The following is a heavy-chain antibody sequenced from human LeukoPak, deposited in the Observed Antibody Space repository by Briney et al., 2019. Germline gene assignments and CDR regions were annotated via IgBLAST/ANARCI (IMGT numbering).Heavy chain of an antibody. V-gene: IGHV3-30*04. CDR2: IFHDGSNK. CDR1: GFTFSTYA. CDR3: ARDQTPVTMVRGGGMDV. J-gene: IGHJ6*04. D-gene: IGHD3-10*01. Sequence: GRSLRLSCAASGFTFSTYAMHWVRQAPGKGLEWVAVIFHDGSNKYYADSVKGRFTISRGNSKNTLYLQMNSLRAEDTAVYYCARDQTPVTMVRGGGMDVWGKGTTVTVSS.